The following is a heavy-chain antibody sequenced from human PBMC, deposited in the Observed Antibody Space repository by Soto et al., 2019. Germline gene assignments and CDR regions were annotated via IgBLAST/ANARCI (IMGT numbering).Heavy chain of an antibody. J-gene: IGHJ6*02. D-gene: IGHD3-3*01. Sequence: SETLSLTCPFSGFSISSYYWSWIRQPPGKALEWIGHTYHSGNPYYNPSLKSRVIISVDRSKNQFSLKVRSVTAADTAVYYCASNYFYCMDVWGQGTTVTVSS. CDR1: GFSISSYY. CDR2: TYHSGNP. CDR3: ASNYFYCMDV. V-gene: IGHV4-30-2*01.